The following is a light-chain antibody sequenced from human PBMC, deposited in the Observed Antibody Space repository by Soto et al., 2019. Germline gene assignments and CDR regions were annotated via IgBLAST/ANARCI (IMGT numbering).Light chain of an antibody. CDR2: DVS. J-gene: IGLJ3*02. CDR1: SSDVGGYDY. V-gene: IGLV2-14*03. Sequence: QSALTQPASVSGSPGQSITISCTGTSSDVGGYDYVSWYQQYPGKAPKLMIYDVSNRPSGVSNRFSGSKSGNTASLTISGLQAEDEADYYCSSSTSTITVVFGGGTKLTVL. CDR3: SSSTSTITVV.